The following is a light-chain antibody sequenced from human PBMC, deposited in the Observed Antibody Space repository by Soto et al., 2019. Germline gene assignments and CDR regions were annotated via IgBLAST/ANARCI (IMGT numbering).Light chain of an antibody. CDR2: NVS. J-gene: IGLJ2*01. CDR3: ISYEGGFVV. V-gene: IGLV2-14*01. Sequence: QSALTQPASVSGSPGQSITISCTGTSSDIGAHTYVSWFQQHPGKVPKVIIYNVSTRPSGISDRFSGSKSGNTASLTISGLQAEDEADYYCISYEGGFVVFGGGTQLTVL. CDR1: SSDIGAHTY.